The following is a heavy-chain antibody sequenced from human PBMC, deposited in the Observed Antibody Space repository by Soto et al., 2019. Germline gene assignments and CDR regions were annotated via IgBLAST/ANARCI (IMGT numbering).Heavy chain of an antibody. Sequence: SETLSLTCTVSGGSISSSSYYWGWIRQPPGKGLEWIGSIYYSGSTYYNPSLKSRVTISVDTSKNQFSLKLSSVTAADTAVYYCAREKGYDILTGYYLNYYYYGMDVWGQGTTVTVSS. CDR2: IYYSGST. J-gene: IGHJ6*02. CDR3: AREKGYDILTGYYLNYYYYGMDV. D-gene: IGHD3-9*01. V-gene: IGHV4-39*02. CDR1: GGSISSSSYY.